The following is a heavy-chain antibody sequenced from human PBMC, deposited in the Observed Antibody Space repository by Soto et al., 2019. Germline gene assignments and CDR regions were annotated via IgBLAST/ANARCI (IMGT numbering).Heavy chain of an antibody. J-gene: IGHJ6*02. CDR3: VRISPPLYYSMDV. V-gene: IGHV3-23*01. CDR1: GFTFSSYG. CDR2: LSDSGGNT. Sequence: GESLKISCAASGFTFSSYGMSWVRQAPGRGLEFISALSDSGGNTYYADSVKGRFTISRQNSMNTLDLQMKSLRTEDTAVYYCVRISPPLYYSMDVWGQGTTVTVSS. D-gene: IGHD3-3*02.